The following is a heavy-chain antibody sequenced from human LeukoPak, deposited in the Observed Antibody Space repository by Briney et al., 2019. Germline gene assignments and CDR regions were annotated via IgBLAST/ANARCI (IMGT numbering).Heavy chain of an antibody. J-gene: IGHJ4*02. V-gene: IGHV4-34*01. D-gene: IGHD2-15*01. CDR1: GGSFSGYY. CDR2: INHSGST. CDR3: ARGLVTVVAAIYYFDY. Sequence: SETLSLTCAVYGGSFSGYYWSCIRQPPGKGLEWIGEINHSGSTNYNPSLKSRVTISVDTSKNQFSLKLSSVTAADTAVYYCARGLVTVVAAIYYFDYWGQGTLVTVSS.